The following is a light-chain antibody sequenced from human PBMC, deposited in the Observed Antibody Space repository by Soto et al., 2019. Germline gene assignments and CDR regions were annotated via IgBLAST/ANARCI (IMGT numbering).Light chain of an antibody. J-gene: IGKJ1*01. CDR1: QSVSIN. V-gene: IGKV3-15*01. CDR3: QQYNRWRT. Sequence: EIVLTQSPATLSLSPGERATLSCRASQSVSINLAWYQRKPGQAPRLLIYGASTRATGIPARFSGSGSETEFTLTISSLQSEDFAIYYCQQYNRWRTVGQGTKVDIK. CDR2: GAS.